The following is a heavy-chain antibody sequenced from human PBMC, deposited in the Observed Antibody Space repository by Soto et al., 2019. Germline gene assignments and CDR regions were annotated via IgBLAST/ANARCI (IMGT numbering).Heavy chain of an antibody. CDR1: GGSISSVDYY. Sequence: SETLSLTCTVSGGSISSVDYYWIWIRQPPGKGLEWIGYIYYSGSTYYNPSLKSRVTISVDTSKNQFSLKLSSVTAADTAVYYCARDSQILWRLGEYKAYTGMDVWGQGTTCTV. J-gene: IGHJ6*01. D-gene: IGHD3-10*01. CDR2: IYYSGST. V-gene: IGHV4-30-4*01. CDR3: ARDSQILWRLGEYKAYTGMDV.